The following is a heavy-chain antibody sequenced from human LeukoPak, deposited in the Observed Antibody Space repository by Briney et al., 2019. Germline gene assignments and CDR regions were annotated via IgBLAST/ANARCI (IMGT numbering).Heavy chain of an antibody. Sequence: SETLSLTCAVYGGSFSGYYWSWIRQPPGKGLEWIGEINHSGSTHYNPSLKSRVTISVDTSKNQFSLRLSSVTAADTAVYYCARGLPFTIVLRVYGNWFDPWGQGTLVTVSS. CDR1: GGSFSGYY. D-gene: IGHD2-8*01. CDR3: ARGLPFTIVLRVYGNWFDP. CDR2: INHSGST. V-gene: IGHV4-34*01. J-gene: IGHJ5*02.